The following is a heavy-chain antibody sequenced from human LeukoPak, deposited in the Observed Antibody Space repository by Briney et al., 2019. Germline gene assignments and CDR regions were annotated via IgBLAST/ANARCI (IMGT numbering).Heavy chain of an antibody. J-gene: IGHJ4*02. CDR3: ARAKGTDLPQVRGVIDY. V-gene: IGHV4-59*12. CDR2: IYYSGST. CDR1: GGSISSYY. D-gene: IGHD3-10*01. Sequence: SETLSLTCTVSGGSISSYYWSWIRQPPGKGLEWVGYIYYSGSTNYNPSLKSRVTISVDTSKNQFSLKLSSVTAADTAVYYCARAKGTDLPQVRGVIDYWGQGTLVTVSP.